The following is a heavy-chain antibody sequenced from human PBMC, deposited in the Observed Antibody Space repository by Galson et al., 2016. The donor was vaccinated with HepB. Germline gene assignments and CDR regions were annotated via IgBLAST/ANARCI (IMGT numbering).Heavy chain of an antibody. CDR1: GYIFTRYY. CDR2: INPSDSST. Sequence: SVKVSCKASGYIFTRYYMHWVRQAPGQGLEWMGRINPSDSSTSYSQKFQGRVTMTRDTSTSTVYMELSSLRPEDTAVYYCARDIEMTTTRGLHIYNYYGMDVWGQGTTVSVSS. D-gene: IGHD5-24*01. J-gene: IGHJ6*02. CDR3: ARDIEMTTTRGLHIYNYYGMDV. V-gene: IGHV1-46*01.